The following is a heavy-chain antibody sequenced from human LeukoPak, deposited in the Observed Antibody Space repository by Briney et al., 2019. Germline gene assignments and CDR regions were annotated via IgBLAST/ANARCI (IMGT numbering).Heavy chain of an antibody. CDR1: GDSVSSNSAA. CDR3: ARDSVVTATGGFFDH. Sequence: SQTLSLTCAISGDSVSSNSAAWNWIRQSPSRGLEWLGRIFYRSKWYNDYAASVKSRISINPDPSKNQFSLQLNSVTPEDTAVYYCARDSVVTATGGFFDHWGQGTLVTVSS. V-gene: IGHV6-1*01. CDR2: IFYRSKWYN. D-gene: IGHD2-21*02. J-gene: IGHJ4*02.